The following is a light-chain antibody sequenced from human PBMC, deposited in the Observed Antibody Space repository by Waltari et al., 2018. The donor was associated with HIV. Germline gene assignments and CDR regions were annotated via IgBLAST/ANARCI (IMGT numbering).Light chain of an antibody. CDR3: QEYDTQYHK. J-gene: IGKJ1*01. CDR1: QRIHMW. V-gene: IGKV1-5*03. CDR2: KAS. Sequence: DIQMTQSPSILSASVGDRVTITCRASQRIHMWLAWYQQKSGKAPNVLIYKASTLVSGVPSRFSDSGSGTEFTLTITSLQPDDFATYYCQEYDTQYHKFGQGTKV.